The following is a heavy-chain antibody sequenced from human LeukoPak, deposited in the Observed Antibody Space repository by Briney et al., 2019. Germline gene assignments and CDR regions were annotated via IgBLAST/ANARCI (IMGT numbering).Heavy chain of an antibody. CDR1: GINFRSKD. J-gene: IGHJ4*02. D-gene: IGHD2-21*01. CDR3: VTEIVVVQGSRTTDY. Sequence: QPGGSLRLSCETSGINFRSKDMYWARQAPGKGLEGVAVISYDGSNSDYGDSVRGRFIISRDNSKNTVSLQMNSLRSDDSAIYYCVTEIVVVQGSRTTDYWGQGTLVTVSS. CDR2: ISYDGSNS. V-gene: IGHV3-30*03.